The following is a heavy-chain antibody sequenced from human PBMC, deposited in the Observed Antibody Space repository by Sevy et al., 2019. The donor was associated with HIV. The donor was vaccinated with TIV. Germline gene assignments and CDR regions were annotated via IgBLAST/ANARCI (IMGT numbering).Heavy chain of an antibody. V-gene: IGHV3-30*04. CDR1: GFTFSDYD. CDR2: MSNDGNYK. Sequence: GGSLRLSCAASGFTFSDYDMHWVRQAPGKGLEWVAVMSNDGNYKNNADSVKVRFTISRDNFKNTLYLQMNSLRVEDTAVYFCARLFSCGGDCYYLDYWGQGAPVTVSS. D-gene: IGHD2-21*02. CDR3: ARLFSCGGDCYYLDY. J-gene: IGHJ4*02.